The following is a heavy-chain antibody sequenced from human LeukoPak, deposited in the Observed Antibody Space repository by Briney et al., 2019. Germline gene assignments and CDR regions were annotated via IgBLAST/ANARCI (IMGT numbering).Heavy chain of an antibody. J-gene: IGHJ4*02. Sequence: ASVKVSCKASGYTFTSYDINWVRQAPGQGLEWMGWINPNSGGTNYAQKFQGRVTMTRDTSISTAYMELSRLRSDDTAVYYCASLLSFDYWGQGTLVTVSS. D-gene: IGHD1-26*01. CDR3: ASLLSFDY. CDR2: INPNSGGT. V-gene: IGHV1-2*02. CDR1: GYTFTSYD.